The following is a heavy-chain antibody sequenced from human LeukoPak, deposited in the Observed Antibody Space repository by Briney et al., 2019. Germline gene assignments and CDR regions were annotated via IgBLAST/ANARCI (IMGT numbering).Heavy chain of an antibody. V-gene: IGHV3-23*01. CDR3: AKQPYNYYYLDV. J-gene: IGHJ6*03. CDR1: GLTFHDYA. Sequence: GGSLRLSCAISGLTFHDYAMTWVRQAPGKGLEWVSTIVGDSSKTYYADSVNGRITISRDNSNYMLFLHMNNLRAEDTAIYYCAKQPYNYYYLDVWGKGTTVTVSS. CDR2: IVGDSSKT. D-gene: IGHD2-21*01.